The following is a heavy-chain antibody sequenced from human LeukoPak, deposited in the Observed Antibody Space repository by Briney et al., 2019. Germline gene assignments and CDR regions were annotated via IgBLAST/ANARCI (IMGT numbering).Heavy chain of an antibody. V-gene: IGHV3-13*01. CDR1: GFTFSSYD. CDR2: IGTAGDT. J-gene: IGHJ6*02. Sequence: GGSLRLSCAASGFTFSSYDMHWVRRATGKGLEWVSAIGTAGDTYYPGSVKGRFTISRENAKNSLYLQMNSLRAGDTAVYYCARAARGDYDSSGYYYSGLSYYGMDVWGQGTTVTVSS. D-gene: IGHD3-22*01. CDR3: ARAARGDYDSSGYYYSGLSYYGMDV.